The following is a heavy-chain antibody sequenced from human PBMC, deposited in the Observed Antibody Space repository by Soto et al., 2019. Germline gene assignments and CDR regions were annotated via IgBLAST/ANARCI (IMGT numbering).Heavy chain of an antibody. Sequence: SQTLSLTCAISGYSVSSNSAAWNWIRQSPSRGLEWLGRTYYRSRWYNDYAVSVRSRITVNADTSKNQFSLHLNSVTPEDTAVYYCVGTSSLQWYYMDVWDKGTTVTV. D-gene: IGHD1-7*01. CDR1: GYSVSSNSAA. J-gene: IGHJ6*03. CDR3: VGTSSLQWYYMDV. CDR2: TYYRSRWYN. V-gene: IGHV6-1*01.